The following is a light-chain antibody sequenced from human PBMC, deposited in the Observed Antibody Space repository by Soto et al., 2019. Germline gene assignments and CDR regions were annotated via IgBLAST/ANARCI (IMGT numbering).Light chain of an antibody. J-gene: IGKJ5*01. V-gene: IGKV3-15*01. CDR2: GAS. CDR3: EQYNNWPIT. CDR1: QYIGSN. Sequence: EIVMTQSPATLSVSPGERATLSCRASQYIGSNLAWYQQKPGQAPRIISYGASTRATGIPARFSGSGSGTEFTLTISSLKSEDFEVYYCEQYNNWPITFGQGTRLEIK.